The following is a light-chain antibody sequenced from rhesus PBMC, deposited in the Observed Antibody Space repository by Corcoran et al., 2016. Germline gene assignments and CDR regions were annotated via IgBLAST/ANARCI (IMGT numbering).Light chain of an antibody. Sequence: ETVVTQSPATLSLPPGERATLSCRASQSFGSSLAWYQQKPGQAPRFLIYGASRRATGIPDRVSGSGAGTDFTLAISNLETEDVGVYYCQQSSNLWTIGLGTKVGIK. CDR3: QQSSNLWT. V-gene: IGKV3-24*04. CDR1: QSFGSS. J-gene: IGKJ1*01. CDR2: GAS.